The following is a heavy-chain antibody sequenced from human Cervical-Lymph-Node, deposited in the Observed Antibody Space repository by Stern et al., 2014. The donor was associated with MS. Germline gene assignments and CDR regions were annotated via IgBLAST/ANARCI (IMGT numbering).Heavy chain of an antibody. CDR1: GGSISSSSYY. CDR2: IYYSGST. D-gene: IGHD1-14*01. CDR3: ARPTSQTGIDY. Sequence: QLQLQESGPGLVKPSETLSLTCTVSGGSISSSSYYWGWIRQPPGKGLEWIGSIYYSGSTYYNPSLKSRVTISVDTCKNQFSRRLSSVTAADTAVYYCARPTSQTGIDYWGQGTLVTVSS. V-gene: IGHV4-39*01. J-gene: IGHJ4*02.